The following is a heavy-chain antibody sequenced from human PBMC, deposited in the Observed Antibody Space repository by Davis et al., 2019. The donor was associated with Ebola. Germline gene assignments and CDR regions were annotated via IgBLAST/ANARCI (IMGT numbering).Heavy chain of an antibody. Sequence: GESLKISCIASGFTFSTYGMHWVRQAPGKGLEWVAVIWYDGSNKYYADSVKGRFTISRDNSKNTLYLQMNSLRAEDTAVYYCARDLRIAGRLDYWGQGTLVTVSS. CDR1: GFTFSTYG. D-gene: IGHD6-13*01. V-gene: IGHV3-33*01. CDR2: IWYDGSNK. J-gene: IGHJ4*02. CDR3: ARDLRIAGRLDY.